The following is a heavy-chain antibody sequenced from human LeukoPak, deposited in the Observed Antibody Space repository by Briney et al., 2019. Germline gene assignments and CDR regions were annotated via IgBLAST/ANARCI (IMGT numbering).Heavy chain of an antibody. Sequence: GGSLRLSCAASKFTFSDYYMTWVRQAPGKGPEWVAYMNQFGTEIKYLDSVKGRFTISRDNSKNTVSLQMNSLRPEDTAVYYCARSPGPAAVAFDYWGQGTLVTVSS. CDR3: ARSPGPAAVAFDY. CDR2: MNQFGTEI. V-gene: IGHV3-7*01. J-gene: IGHJ4*02. CDR1: KFTFSDYY. D-gene: IGHD6-13*01.